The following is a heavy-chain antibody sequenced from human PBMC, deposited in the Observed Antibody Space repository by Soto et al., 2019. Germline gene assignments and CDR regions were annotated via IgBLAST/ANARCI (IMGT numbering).Heavy chain of an antibody. Sequence: QVQLQESGPGLVKPSETLSLTCTVSGVSITSYYWSWIRQPAGKGLEWIGRIYSSGRTNYNPSLKSRVTMSIDTSKNQFSLKLSYVTAADTAVYYWACLYNWNVWSDYWGQGTLVTVSS. CDR3: ACLYNWNVWSDY. CDR2: IYSSGRT. D-gene: IGHD1-20*01. CDR1: GVSITSYY. V-gene: IGHV4-4*07. J-gene: IGHJ4*02.